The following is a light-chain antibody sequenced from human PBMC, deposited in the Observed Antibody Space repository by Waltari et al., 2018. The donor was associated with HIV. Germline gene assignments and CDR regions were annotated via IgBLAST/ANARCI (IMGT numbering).Light chain of an antibody. V-gene: IGLV1-40*01. CDR2: GNS. CDR3: QSYDSSLSGGDVV. J-gene: IGLJ2*01. CDR1: SSNIGAGYD. Sequence: QSVLTQPPSVSGAPGQRVTISCTGSSSNIGAGYDVHWYQHLPGTAPKLLIYGNSNRPSGVPDRFSGSKSGTSASLAITGVQAEDEADYYCQSYDSSLSGGDVVFGGGTKLTVL.